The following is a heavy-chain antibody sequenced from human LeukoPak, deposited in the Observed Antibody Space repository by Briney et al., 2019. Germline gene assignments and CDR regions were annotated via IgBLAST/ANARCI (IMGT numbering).Heavy chain of an antibody. CDR3: TRLVASVRGLDY. CDR2: IRSKANSYAT. CDR1: GFTFSGSA. Sequence: GGSLRLSCAASGFTFSGSAMHWVRQASGKGLEWVGRIRSKANSYATAYAASVKGRFTISRDDSKNTAYLQVNSLKTEDTAVYYCTRLVASVRGLDYWGQGTLVTVSS. D-gene: IGHD2-21*01. J-gene: IGHJ4*02. V-gene: IGHV3-73*01.